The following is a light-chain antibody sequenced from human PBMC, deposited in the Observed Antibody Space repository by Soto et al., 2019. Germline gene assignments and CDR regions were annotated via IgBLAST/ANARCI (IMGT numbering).Light chain of an antibody. J-gene: IGKJ1*01. CDR3: QQYDTSPWT. CDR2: KAS. Sequence: DIQMTPSPSTLSGSVGDRVTITCRASQTIDSWLAWYQQRPGKPPNLLIYKASTLASGVPSRFSGSGSGTEFTLTINSLQPDDFANYYCQQYDTSPWTCGQGTKGDIK. CDR1: QTIDSW. V-gene: IGKV1-5*03.